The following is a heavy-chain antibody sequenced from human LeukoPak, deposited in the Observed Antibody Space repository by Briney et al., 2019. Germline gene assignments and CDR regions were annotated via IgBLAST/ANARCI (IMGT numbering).Heavy chain of an antibody. D-gene: IGHD6-19*01. J-gene: IGHJ4*02. Sequence: ASVKVSCKVSGYTLTESSVHWVRQPPGKGLEWMGGFDPEDGEAIYAPKIQGRVTMTEDTSTDTAYLELRSLRSDDTAVYYCVTDIRSGWRNYWGQGTLITVSS. CDR2: FDPEDGEA. CDR3: VTDIRSGWRNY. CDR1: GYTLTESS. V-gene: IGHV1-24*01.